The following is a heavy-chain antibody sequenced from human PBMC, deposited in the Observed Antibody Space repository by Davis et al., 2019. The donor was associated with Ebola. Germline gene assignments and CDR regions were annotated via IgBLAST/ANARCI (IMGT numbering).Heavy chain of an antibody. CDR3: ANLDYGDNSGFDY. V-gene: IGHV3-48*01. CDR2: ISSSGSTI. Sequence: GESLKISCAASGFTFSSYGMNWVRQAPGKGLEWVSYISSSGSTIYYADSVKGRFTISRDNAKNSLYLQMNSLRAEDTAVYYCANLDYGDNSGFDYWGQGTLVTVSS. J-gene: IGHJ4*02. CDR1: GFTFSSYG. D-gene: IGHD4-23*01.